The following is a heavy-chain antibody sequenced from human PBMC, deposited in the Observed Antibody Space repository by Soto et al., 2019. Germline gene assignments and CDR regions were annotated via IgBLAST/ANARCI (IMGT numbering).Heavy chain of an antibody. D-gene: IGHD1-7*01. CDR3: AKDPRLELRGVDS. J-gene: IGHJ4*02. V-gene: IGHV3-23*01. Sequence: AGGSLRLSCAASGSTVRTYAMTWVRQAPGKGLEWVSTISANGAATYYADSVRGRFTISRDNSKDTLYLQMDGLRADDTAVYYCAKDPRLELRGVDSWGQGTLVTVSS. CDR2: ISANGAAT. CDR1: GSTVRTYA.